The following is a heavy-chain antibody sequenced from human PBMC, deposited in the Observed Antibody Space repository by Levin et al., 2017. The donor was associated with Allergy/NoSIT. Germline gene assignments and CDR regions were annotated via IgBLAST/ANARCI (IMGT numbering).Heavy chain of an antibody. CDR3: AKGGRITMIVVVFDAFDI. CDR1: GFTFSSYA. V-gene: IGHV3-23*01. J-gene: IGHJ3*02. Sequence: GGSLRLSCAASGFTFSSYAMSWVRQAPGKGLEWVSAISGSGGSTYYADSVKGRFTISRDNSKNTLYLQMNSLRAEDTAVYYCAKGGRITMIVVVFDAFDIWGQGTMVTVSS. D-gene: IGHD3-22*01. CDR2: ISGSGGST.